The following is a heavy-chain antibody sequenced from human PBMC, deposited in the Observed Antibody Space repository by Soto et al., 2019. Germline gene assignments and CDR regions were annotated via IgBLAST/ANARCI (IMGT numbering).Heavy chain of an antibody. J-gene: IGHJ1*01. V-gene: IGHV3-23*01. CDR3: AKDQAAAGAISRYFQH. CDR2: ISGSGSTT. D-gene: IGHD6-13*01. Sequence: PGGSLRLSCAASGFSFSTYAMSWVRQAPWKGLEWVSGISGSGSTTYYADSVKGRFTISRDNSKNTLYLQVNSLRVEDTAVYYCAKDQAAAGAISRYFQHWGQGTLVTVSS. CDR1: GFSFSTYA.